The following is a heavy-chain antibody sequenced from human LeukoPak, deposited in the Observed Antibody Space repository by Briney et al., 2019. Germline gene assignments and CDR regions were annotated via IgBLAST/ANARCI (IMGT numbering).Heavy chain of an antibody. V-gene: IGHV4-59*08. D-gene: IGHD3-3*01. CDR1: GGSISSYY. CDR3: ARGITIFGVVIIYFDY. J-gene: IGHJ4*02. Sequence: SETLSLTCTVSGGSISSYYWSWIRQPPGKGLEWIGSIYHSGSTYYNPSLKSRVTISVDTSKNQFSLKLSSVTAADTAVYYCARGITIFGVVIIYFDYWGQGTLVTVSS. CDR2: IYHSGST.